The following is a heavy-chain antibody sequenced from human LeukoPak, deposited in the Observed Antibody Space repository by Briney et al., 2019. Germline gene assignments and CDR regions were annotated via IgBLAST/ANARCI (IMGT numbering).Heavy chain of an antibody. D-gene: IGHD1-26*01. Sequence: QPGGSLRLSCAASGFTFSSYGMHWVRQAPGKGLEWVAVISYDGSNKYYADSVKGRFTISRDNSKNTLYLQMNSLRAEDTAVYYCAREYYLHAFDIWGQGTMVTVSS. J-gene: IGHJ3*02. V-gene: IGHV3-30*19. CDR3: AREYYLHAFDI. CDR2: ISYDGSNK. CDR1: GFTFSSYG.